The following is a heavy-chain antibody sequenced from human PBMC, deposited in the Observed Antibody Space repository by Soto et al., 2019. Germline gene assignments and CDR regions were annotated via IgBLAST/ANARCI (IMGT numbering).Heavy chain of an antibody. Sequence: QVQLVESGGGVVQPGRSLRLSCAASGFTFSSYGMHWVRQAPGKGLEWVAVISYDGSNKYYADSVKGRFTISRDNSTNTLYLQMSSLRAEDTAVYYCVKDGSSGWPYYYDMDVWGQGTTVTVSS. V-gene: IGHV3-30*18. CDR2: ISYDGSNK. J-gene: IGHJ6*02. CDR1: GFTFSSYG. CDR3: VKDGSSGWPYYYDMDV. D-gene: IGHD6-19*01.